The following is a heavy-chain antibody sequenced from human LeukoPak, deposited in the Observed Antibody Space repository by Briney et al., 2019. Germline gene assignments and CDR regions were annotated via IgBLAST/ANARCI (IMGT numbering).Heavy chain of an antibody. Sequence: PGGSLRLSCAASGFTVGTNYMSWVRQAPGKGLEWVSLIYSGSSTYYANSVKGRFTISRDNSKNTVYLQMNSLRAEDTAVYYCAREERGDSSGFYFVYWGQGTLVTVSS. CDR1: GFTVGTNY. V-gene: IGHV3-53*01. D-gene: IGHD3-22*01. J-gene: IGHJ4*02. CDR3: AREERGDSSGFYFVY. CDR2: IYSGSST.